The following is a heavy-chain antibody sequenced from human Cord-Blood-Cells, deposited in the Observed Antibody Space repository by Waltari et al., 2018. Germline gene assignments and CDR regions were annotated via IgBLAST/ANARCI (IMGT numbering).Heavy chain of an antibody. Sequence: QVQLVESGGGVVQPGGSLRLSCAAFGFTLSAYGLHWVGQAPGKGREWVAVIWYDGSNKYYADSVKGRFTISRDNSKNTRYLQMNSLRAEDTAVYYCARKVGHFDYWGQGTLVTVSS. V-gene: IGHV3-33*01. D-gene: IGHD1-26*01. CDR3: ARKVGHFDY. CDR2: IWYDGSNK. CDR1: GFTLSAYG. J-gene: IGHJ4*02.